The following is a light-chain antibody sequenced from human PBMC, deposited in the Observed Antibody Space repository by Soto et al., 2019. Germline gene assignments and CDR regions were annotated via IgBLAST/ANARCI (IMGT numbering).Light chain of an antibody. J-gene: IGKJ1*01. CDR1: QSINSD. Sequence: EIVMTQSPATLSVSPGETTRLSCRASQSINSDVAWYQQKVGQTPRLLIHGASTRATGIAARFSGSGSGTEFTLTISGLQSEDFATYYCQQRSNWPSWTFGQGTKVDI. CDR2: GAS. V-gene: IGKV3D-15*01. CDR3: QQRSNWPSWT.